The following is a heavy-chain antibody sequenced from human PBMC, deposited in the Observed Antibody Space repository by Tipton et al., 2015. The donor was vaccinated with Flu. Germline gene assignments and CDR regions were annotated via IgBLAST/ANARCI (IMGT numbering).Heavy chain of an antibody. CDR1: GGSISSGSYY. J-gene: IGHJ4*02. CDR3: ARGRLETGCFDY. D-gene: IGHD1-1*01. CDR2: IYYSGRT. V-gene: IGHV4-39*07. Sequence: TLSLTCTVSGGSISSGSYYWGWIRQPPGKGLEWIGCIYYSGRTYYNPSLKSLLTISVDTSQNHFSLKLDSVTAADTAVYFCARGRLETGCFDYWGQGTLVTVSS.